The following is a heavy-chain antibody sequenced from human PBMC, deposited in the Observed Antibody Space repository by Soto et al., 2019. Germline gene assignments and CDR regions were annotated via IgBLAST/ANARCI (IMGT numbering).Heavy chain of an antibody. Sequence: PSETLSLTCAVYGGSFSGYYWSWIRQPPGKGLEWIGEINHSGSANYNPSLKSRVTISVDTSKNQFSLKLSSVTAADTAVYYCARGDYSTAKNYYYYYYMYVWGKGTTVTVSS. CDR3: ARGDYSTAKNYYYYYYMYV. D-gene: IGHD4-4*01. V-gene: IGHV4-34*01. CDR1: GGSFSGYY. CDR2: INHSGSA. J-gene: IGHJ6*03.